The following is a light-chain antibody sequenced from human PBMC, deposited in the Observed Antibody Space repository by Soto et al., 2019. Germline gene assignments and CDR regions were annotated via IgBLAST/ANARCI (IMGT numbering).Light chain of an antibody. CDR3: QQYSNWPPT. Sequence: AVEMTQSQSSLSASVGDPVTITCRASQGIGNDLGWYQQKPGKAPKLLIYAASNLQSGVPARFSGSGSGTEFTLTIGSLQSEDFVVYYCQQYSNWPPTFGQGTKVDIK. CDR2: AAS. J-gene: IGKJ1*01. CDR1: QGIGND. V-gene: IGKV1-6*01.